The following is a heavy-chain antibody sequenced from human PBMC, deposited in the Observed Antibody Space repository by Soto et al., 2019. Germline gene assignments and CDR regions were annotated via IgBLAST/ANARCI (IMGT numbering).Heavy chain of an antibody. Sequence: SVTLRLTCTVSGGSVRSSGYYWVWVSQPPGKGLEWIGSVYYSGSTYYNPSLESRVTISVDKSKNQFSLKLMSLSAADTAVYYCGRLEGLATISYYFDYWGQGALVTVSS. CDR2: VYYSGST. CDR1: GGSVRSSGYY. D-gene: IGHD3-9*01. J-gene: IGHJ4*02. CDR3: GRLEGLATISYYFDY. V-gene: IGHV4-39*01.